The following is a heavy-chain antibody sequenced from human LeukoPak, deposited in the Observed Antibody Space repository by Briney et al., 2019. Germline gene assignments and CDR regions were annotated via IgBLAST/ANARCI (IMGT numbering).Heavy chain of an antibody. V-gene: IGHV3-48*03. J-gene: IGHJ4*02. CDR3: ANALGAHYFDS. D-gene: IGHD1-26*01. CDR2: ISSSGNTI. CDR1: GFTFSDYE. Sequence: GGSLRLSCAASGFTFSDYEMNWVRQAPGKGLEWVSYISSSGNTIFYADSVKGRFTISRDDAENSLYLQMNSLRAEDTAVYYCANALGAHYFDSWGQGTLVTVSS.